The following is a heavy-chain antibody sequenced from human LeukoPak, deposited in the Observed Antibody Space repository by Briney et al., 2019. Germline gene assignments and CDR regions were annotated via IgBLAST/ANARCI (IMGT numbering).Heavy chain of an antibody. CDR1: GYTFSDYA. Sequence: ASVKVSCKASGYTFSDYAMHWVRQAPGQGLEWMGWINPNSGGTNYAQKFQGRVTMTRDTSISTAYMELSRLRSDDTAVYYCAREAGAAHFDYWGQGTLVTVSS. J-gene: IGHJ4*02. V-gene: IGHV1-2*02. D-gene: IGHD6-13*01. CDR3: AREAGAAHFDY. CDR2: INPNSGGT.